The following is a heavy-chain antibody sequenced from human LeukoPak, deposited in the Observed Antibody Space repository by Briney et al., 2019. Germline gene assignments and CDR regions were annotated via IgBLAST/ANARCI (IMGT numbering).Heavy chain of an antibody. J-gene: IGHJ6*03. D-gene: IGHD3-10*01. V-gene: IGHV4-34*01. CDR1: GGSFSGYY. CDR3: ARGVHYYGSGSYSYYYYYMDV. Sequence: SETLTLICAVYGGSFSGYYWSWIRQPPGKGLEWIGEINHSGSANYNPSLKSRVTISVDTSKNQFSLKLSSVTAADTAVYYCARGVHYYGSGSYSYYYYYMDVWGKGTTVTISS. CDR2: INHSGSA.